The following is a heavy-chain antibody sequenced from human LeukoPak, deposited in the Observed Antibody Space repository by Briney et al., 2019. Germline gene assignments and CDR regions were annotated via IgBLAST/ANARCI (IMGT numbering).Heavy chain of an antibody. Sequence: ASVKVSGTASGYTFTSYFIHWLREAPGEGLEWMGIINPTGGSTRYAQKFQGRVTMTRDTSTSTAYMELSSLRSEDTAVYYCASGRVTATAVFDIWGQGTTVIVSS. CDR2: INPTGGST. CDR1: GYTFTSYF. V-gene: IGHV1-46*01. J-gene: IGHJ3*02. CDR3: ASGRVTATAVFDI. D-gene: IGHD2-21*02.